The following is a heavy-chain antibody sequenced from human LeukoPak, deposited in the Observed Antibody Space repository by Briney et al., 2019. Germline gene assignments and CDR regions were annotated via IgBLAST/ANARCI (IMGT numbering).Heavy chain of an antibody. V-gene: IGHV3-30*03. CDR1: GFTFSSYG. CDR3: ARVLTYYYDSSGYYLDY. D-gene: IGHD3-22*01. Sequence: GGSLRLSCAASGFTFSSYGIHWVRQAPGKGLEWVAVISYDGDIKSYVDSVKGRITISRDNSKSTLYLQMNSLRAEHTAVYYCARVLTYYYDSSGYYLDYWGQGTLVTVSS. CDR2: ISYDGDIK. J-gene: IGHJ4*02.